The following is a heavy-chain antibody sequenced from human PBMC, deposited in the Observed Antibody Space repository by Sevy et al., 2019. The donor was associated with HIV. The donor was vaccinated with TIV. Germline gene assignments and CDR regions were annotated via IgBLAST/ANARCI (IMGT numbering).Heavy chain of an antibody. V-gene: IGHV3-23*01. CDR1: GFTFSSYA. J-gene: IGHJ4*02. D-gene: IGHD2-2*01. CDR2: ISGSGGST. CDR3: ASGRCSSTSCRHGY. Sequence: GGYLRLSCAASGFTFSSYAMSWVRQAPGKGLEWVSAISGSGGSTYYADSVKGRFTISRDNSKNTLYLQMNSLRAEDTAVYYCASGRCSSTSCRHGYWGQGTLVTVSS.